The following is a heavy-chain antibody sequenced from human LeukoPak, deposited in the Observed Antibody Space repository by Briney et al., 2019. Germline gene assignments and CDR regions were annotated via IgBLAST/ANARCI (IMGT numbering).Heavy chain of an antibody. Sequence: ASVNVSCKASGYTFTGYYMHWVRQAPAQGLEWMGWINPNSGGTNYAQKFQGRVTMTRDTSISTAYMELSRLRSDDTAVYYCANGLLLKSSSYDYWGQGTLVTVSS. CDR1: GYTFTGYY. CDR3: ANGLLLKSSSYDY. CDR2: INPNSGGT. V-gene: IGHV1-2*02. D-gene: IGHD6-13*01. J-gene: IGHJ4*02.